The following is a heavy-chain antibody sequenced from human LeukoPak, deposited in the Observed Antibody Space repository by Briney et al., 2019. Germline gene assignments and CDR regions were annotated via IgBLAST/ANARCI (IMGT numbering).Heavy chain of an antibody. D-gene: IGHD3-3*01. CDR3: ARCDFWSGYKYYGMDV. J-gene: IGHJ6*02. CDR2: ISYDGSNK. CDR1: GFTFSSYA. Sequence: GGSLRLSCAASGFTFSSYAMHWVRQAPGKGLEWVAVISYDGSNKYHADSVKGRFTISRDNSKNTLYLQMNSLRAEDTAVYYCARCDFWSGYKYYGMDVWGQGTTATVSS. V-gene: IGHV3-30-3*01.